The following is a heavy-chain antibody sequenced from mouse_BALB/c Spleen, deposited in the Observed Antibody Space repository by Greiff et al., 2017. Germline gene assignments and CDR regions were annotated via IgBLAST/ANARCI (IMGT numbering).Heavy chain of an antibody. V-gene: IGHV5-9-4*01. J-gene: IGHJ2*01. CDR1: GFTFSSYA. CDR3: ARAGYGNYFDY. Sequence: EVKVVESGGGLVKPGGSLKLSCAASGFTFSSYAMSWVRQSPEKRLEWVAEISSGGSYTYYPDTVTGRFTISRDNAKNTLYLEMSSLRSEDTAMYYCARAGYGNYFDYWGQGTTLTVSS. CDR2: ISSGGSYT. D-gene: IGHD2-1*01.